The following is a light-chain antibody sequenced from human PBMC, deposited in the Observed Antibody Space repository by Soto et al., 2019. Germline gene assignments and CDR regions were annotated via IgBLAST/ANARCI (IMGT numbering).Light chain of an antibody. CDR2: DVN. J-gene: IGLJ2*01. CDR1: SSDVGAYNY. CDR3: TSWTTSTPMK. V-gene: IGLV2-14*01. Sequence: QSALTQPASVSGSPGQSITISCTGTSSDVGAYNYVSWYQQHPGKAPKLMIYDVNIRPSGVSNRFSGSKSGNTASLTISGLQADDEADYYCTSWTTSTPMKFGGGTKVTVL.